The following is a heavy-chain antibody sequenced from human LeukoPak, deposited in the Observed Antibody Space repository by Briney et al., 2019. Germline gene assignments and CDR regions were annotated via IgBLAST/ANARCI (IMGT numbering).Heavy chain of an antibody. CDR3: ARALVVVPAFDI. V-gene: IGHV4-59*01. CDR1: GGSISSYY. J-gene: IGHJ3*02. D-gene: IGHD2-2*01. Sequence: SETLSLTCTVSGGSISSYYWSWIRQPPGKGLEWIGYIYYSGSTNYNPSLKSRVTISVDTSKNQFSLKLSSVTAADTAVYYCARALVVVPAFDIWGQGTMVTVSS. CDR2: IYYSGST.